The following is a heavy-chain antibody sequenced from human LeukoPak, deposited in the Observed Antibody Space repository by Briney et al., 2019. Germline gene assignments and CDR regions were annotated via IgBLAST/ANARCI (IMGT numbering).Heavy chain of an antibody. CDR1: GGSISSYY. CDR3: ARVARLYSSGWYDGWFDP. J-gene: IGHJ5*02. V-gene: IGHV4-4*07. D-gene: IGHD6-19*01. Sequence: PSETLSLTCTVSGGSISSYYWSWIRQPAGKGLEWIGRIYTSGSTNYNPSLKSRVTMSVDTSKNQFSLKLSSVTAADTAVYYCARVARLYSSGWYDGWFDPWGQGTLVTVSS. CDR2: IYTSGST.